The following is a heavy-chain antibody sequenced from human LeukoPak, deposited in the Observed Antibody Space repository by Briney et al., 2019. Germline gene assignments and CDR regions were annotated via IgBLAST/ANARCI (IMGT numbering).Heavy chain of an antibody. D-gene: IGHD6-13*01. Sequence: GGSLRLSCKTSRFNFGDYALTWVRQAPGKGLEWVGFMRSKAYGGTKQYAASVKGRFIISGDDSQSIAFLQMNNLKTEDTAVYFCSRGFISNWLNSFDYWGQGTPVTVSS. J-gene: IGHJ4*02. CDR1: RFNFGDYA. V-gene: IGHV3-49*04. CDR3: SRGFISNWLNSFDY. CDR2: MRSKAYGGTK.